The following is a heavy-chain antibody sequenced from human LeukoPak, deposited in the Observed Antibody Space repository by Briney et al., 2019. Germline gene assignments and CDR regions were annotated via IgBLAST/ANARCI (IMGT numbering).Heavy chain of an antibody. D-gene: IGHD4-17*01. Sequence: QPGGSLRLSCAASGFTVSTNYMSWVRQAPGKGLEWVSVIYSGGSTYYADSVKGRFTISRDNAKNSLYLQLNSLRADDTAVYYCVNGDYRESWGQGTLVTVSS. J-gene: IGHJ5*02. CDR2: IYSGGST. CDR3: VNGDYRES. CDR1: GFTVSTNY. V-gene: IGHV3-66*01.